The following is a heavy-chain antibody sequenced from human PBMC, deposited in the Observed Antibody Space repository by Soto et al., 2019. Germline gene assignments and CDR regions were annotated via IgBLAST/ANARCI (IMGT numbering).Heavy chain of an antibody. D-gene: IGHD2-15*01. V-gene: IGHV3-7*03. CDR3: ARDTRGGNCLRTFDY. CDR2: IKQDGSDK. Sequence: EVQLVESGGGLVQPGGSLRLSCAASGFTFSNYGMSWVRQAPGKGLEWVANIKQDGSDKYYVDSMKGRFTISRDNAKNAQYLQINSLRAEDTAVYSCARDTRGGNCLRTFDYWGQGTLVTVSS. CDR1: GFTFSNYG. J-gene: IGHJ4*02.